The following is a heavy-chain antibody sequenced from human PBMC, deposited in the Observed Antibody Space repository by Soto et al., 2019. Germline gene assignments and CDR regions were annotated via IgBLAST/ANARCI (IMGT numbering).Heavy chain of an antibody. V-gene: IGHV3-7*04. CDR3: AGERGGPTTSAFDI. J-gene: IGHJ3*02. D-gene: IGHD1-26*01. Sequence: EVQLVESGGGLVQPGGSLRLSCAASGFTFNSYYMTWVRQAPGKGLEWVANIRQDGSDKYYVGSVKGRFTISRDNAKKSMYLQMNSLRAEDTAGYYCAGERGGPTTSAFDIWGQGTMVTVSS. CDR2: IRQDGSDK. CDR1: GFTFNSYY.